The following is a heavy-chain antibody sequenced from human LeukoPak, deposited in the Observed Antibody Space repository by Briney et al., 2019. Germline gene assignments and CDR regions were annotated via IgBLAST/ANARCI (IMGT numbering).Heavy chain of an antibody. J-gene: IGHJ4*02. CDR1: GLTFSSFE. D-gene: IGHD6-13*01. CDR2: ISSSSNMI. V-gene: IGHV3-48*03. Sequence: PGGSLRLSCAASGLTFSSFEMNWVRQAPGEGLEWISYISSSSNMIFYAESVKGRFTISRDTAKNALYLQMNSLRAEDTAIYYCATASGSWYRYYFDSWGQGILVTVSS. CDR3: ATASGSWYRYYFDS.